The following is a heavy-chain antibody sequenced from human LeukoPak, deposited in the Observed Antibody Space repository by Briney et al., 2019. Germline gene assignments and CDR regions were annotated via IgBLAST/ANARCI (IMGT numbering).Heavy chain of an antibody. CDR1: GGSISSGGYY. J-gene: IGHJ4*02. Sequence: PSETLSLTCTVSGGSISSGGYYWGWIRQPPGKGLEWIGSIYYSGSTYYNPSLKSRVTISVDTSKNQFSLKLSSVTAADTAVYYCARHQQGVVVDQFDYWGQGTLVTVSS. CDR3: ARHQQGVVVDQFDY. CDR2: IYYSGST. V-gene: IGHV4-39*01. D-gene: IGHD3-22*01.